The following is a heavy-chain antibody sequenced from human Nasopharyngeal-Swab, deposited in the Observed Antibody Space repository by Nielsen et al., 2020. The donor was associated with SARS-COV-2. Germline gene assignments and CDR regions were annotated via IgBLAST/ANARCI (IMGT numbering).Heavy chain of an antibody. D-gene: IGHD3-22*01. V-gene: IGHV3-53*01. CDR3: ARTMGGYYDSSGYTLEWFDY. Sequence: GESLKISCAASGFTVSSTYMSWVRQAPGKGLECVSVIYSGGSTYYADSVKGRFTISRDNSKNTLYLQMNSLRAEDTAVYYCARTMGGYYDSSGYTLEWFDYWGQGTLVTVSS. CDR1: GFTVSSTY. CDR2: IYSGGST. J-gene: IGHJ4*02.